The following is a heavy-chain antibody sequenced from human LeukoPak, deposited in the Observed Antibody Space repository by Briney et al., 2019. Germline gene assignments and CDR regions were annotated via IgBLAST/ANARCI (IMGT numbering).Heavy chain of an antibody. D-gene: IGHD6-25*01. V-gene: IGHV4-59*08. J-gene: IGHJ4*02. CDR2: IYYSGST. Sequence: SETLSPTCTVSGVSISSYDWSWIRQPPGKGLEWIGYIYYSGSTNDNPSLKRRVTISVATSKDQFSLKLSSVTAADTAVYYCARRGPVLAYWGQGTLVTVSS. CDR3: ARRGPVLAY. CDR1: GVSISSYD.